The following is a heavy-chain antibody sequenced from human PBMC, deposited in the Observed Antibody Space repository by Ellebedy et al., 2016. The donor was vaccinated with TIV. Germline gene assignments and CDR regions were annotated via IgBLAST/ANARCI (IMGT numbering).Heavy chain of an antibody. Sequence: GESLKISCAASGFTFSSYGFHWVRQAPGKGLEWVAFISSDGSETYYGDSVKGRFTISRDSSRNTVYLQMNNLRADDTAVYYCARVFISYFFDYWGQGTLVTASS. V-gene: IGHV3-33*05. D-gene: IGHD2-2*01. CDR2: ISSDGSET. CDR1: GFTFSSYG. CDR3: ARVFISYFFDY. J-gene: IGHJ4*02.